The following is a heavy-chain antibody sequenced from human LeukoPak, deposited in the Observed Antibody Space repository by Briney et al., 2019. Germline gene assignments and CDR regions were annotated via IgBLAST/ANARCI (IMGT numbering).Heavy chain of an antibody. D-gene: IGHD2-15*01. CDR2: IKQDGSAK. CDR3: ARGDKWSFDY. V-gene: IGHV3-7*04. Sequence: PGGSLRLSCAASGFSFSSYAMSWVRQAPGKGLEWVANIKQDGSAKNYVDSVKGRFTISRDNAKNSLYLQMNSLRDEDTAVHYCARGDKWSFDYWGQGTLVIVSS. J-gene: IGHJ4*02. CDR1: GFSFSSYA.